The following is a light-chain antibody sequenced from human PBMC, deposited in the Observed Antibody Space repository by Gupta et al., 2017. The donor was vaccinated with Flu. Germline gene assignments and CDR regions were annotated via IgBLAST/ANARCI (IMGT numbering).Light chain of an antibody. CDR3: QQNEGWPPRT. V-gene: IGKV3-15*01. CDR1: QSVRSN. J-gene: IGKJ1*01. Sequence: ATLPVSPGERAALSCRASQSVRSNLAWYKQKPGQAPSLLIYGASARDTGVPARFSGSGYGKEFTLTISSRQSEDFAVYYCQQNEGWPPRTFGQGTKVEVK. CDR2: GAS.